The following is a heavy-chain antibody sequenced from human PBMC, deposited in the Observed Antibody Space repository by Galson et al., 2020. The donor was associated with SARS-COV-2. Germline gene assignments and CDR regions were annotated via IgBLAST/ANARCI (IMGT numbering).Heavy chain of an antibody. CDR3: ASNDFWSGHDY. CDR1: GFTFSSYW. V-gene: IGHV3-74*01. Sequence: GGSLRLSCAASGFTFSSYWMHLVRQAPGKGLVWVSRNNGDRSDTSYADYVKGRFTISRDNAKNTLYLQMNSLRAEDTAVYYCASNDFWSGHDYWGQGTLGTVSS. CDR2: NNGDRSDT. D-gene: IGHD3-3*01. J-gene: IGHJ4*02.